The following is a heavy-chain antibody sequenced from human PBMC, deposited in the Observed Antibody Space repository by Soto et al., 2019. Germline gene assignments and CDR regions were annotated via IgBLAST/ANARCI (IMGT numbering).Heavy chain of an antibody. CDR3: ARVGGFGATTIDY. J-gene: IGHJ4*02. V-gene: IGHV4-39*01. CDR1: GGSISRSSYY. CDR2: IYYSGST. D-gene: IGHD3-10*01. Sequence: PSETLSLTCTVSGGSISRSSYYWGWIRQPLGKGLEWIGCIYYSGSTYYNPSLKSRVTISVDTSKNQFSLKLSSVTAADTAVYYCARVGGFGATTIDYWGQGTLVTVSS.